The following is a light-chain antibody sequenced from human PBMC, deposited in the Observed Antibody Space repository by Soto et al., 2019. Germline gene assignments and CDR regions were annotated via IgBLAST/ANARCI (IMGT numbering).Light chain of an antibody. CDR1: TGAVTSGHY. CDR3: LLYYAGAWV. J-gene: IGLJ3*02. Sequence: QAVVAQESSLTVSPGGTVTLTCASSTGAVTSGHYPNWFQQKPGNAPRALIYSTSHSHSWTPARFSGSLLGGKAALTLSGVQTEDEAEYSCLLYYAGAWVFGGGTKLTVL. V-gene: IGLV7-43*01. CDR2: STS.